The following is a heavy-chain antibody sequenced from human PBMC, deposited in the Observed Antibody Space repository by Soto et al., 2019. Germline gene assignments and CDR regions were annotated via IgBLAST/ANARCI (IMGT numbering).Heavy chain of an antibody. Sequence: GGSLRLSCDASGFTFSSYAITWVRQAPGKGLDWVSAIRSRGTDTYYADSLKGRFTISRDNSKDTLYLQMNSLRPEDTALYYCARNINSGGHYYFDYWGQGTLVTVSS. CDR2: IRSRGTDT. D-gene: IGHD1-26*01. CDR3: ARNINSGGHYYFDY. J-gene: IGHJ4*02. V-gene: IGHV3-23*01. CDR1: GFTFSSYA.